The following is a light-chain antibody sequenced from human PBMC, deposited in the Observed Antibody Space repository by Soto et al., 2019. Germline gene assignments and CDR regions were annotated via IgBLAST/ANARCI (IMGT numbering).Light chain of an antibody. V-gene: IGKV1-33*01. CDR2: DAS. CDR3: KHYNSLPHT. Sequence: DIQMTQSPSSLSASVGDSVTITCQASQDIDNSLNWYQQKPGKAPNLLIYDASNLETGVASRFSGSGSGTDFTFTIRSLQPEDIATYWCKHYNSLPHTFGQGTKLEI. CDR1: QDIDNS. J-gene: IGKJ2*01.